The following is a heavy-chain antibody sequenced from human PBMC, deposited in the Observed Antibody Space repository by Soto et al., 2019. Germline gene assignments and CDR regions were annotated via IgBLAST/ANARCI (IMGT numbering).Heavy chain of an antibody. D-gene: IGHD3-10*01. V-gene: IGHV4-30-4*01. CDR2: IYYSGST. CDR1: GGSISSGDYY. CDR3: ARLRNYYGSGNYLDY. Sequence: SETLSLTCTVSGGSISSGDYYWSWIRQPPGRGLEWIGYIYYSGSTYYNPSLKSRVTISVDTSKNQFSLKLSSVTAADTAVYYCARLRNYYGSGNYLDYWGQGTLVTVSS. J-gene: IGHJ4*02.